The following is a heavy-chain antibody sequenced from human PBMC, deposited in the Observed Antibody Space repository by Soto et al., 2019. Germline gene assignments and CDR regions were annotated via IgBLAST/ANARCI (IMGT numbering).Heavy chain of an antibody. D-gene: IGHD4-17*01. CDR2: ISWNSGTI. CDR1: GFTFDDYA. CDR3: AKGPTVVSGMDV. J-gene: IGHJ6*01. V-gene: IGHV3-9*01. Sequence: EVQLVESGGGLVQPGRSLRLSCAASGFTFDDYAMHWVRQAPGKGLEWVSGISWNSGTIDYADSVKGRFTISRDNAKNSLYLQMDSLRAEDTALYFCAKGPTVVSGMDVWGQGTTFTVAS.